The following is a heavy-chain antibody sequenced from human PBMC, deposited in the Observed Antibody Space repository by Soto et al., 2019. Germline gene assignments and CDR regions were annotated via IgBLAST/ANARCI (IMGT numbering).Heavy chain of an antibody. J-gene: IGHJ5*02. CDR2: IYHSGST. Sequence: LCGGSISSGGYSWSWIRPPPGKGLEWIGYIYHSGSTYYNPSLKSRVTISVDRSKNQFSLKLSSVTAADTAVYYCARVPDRWGQGTLVTVSS. CDR3: ARVPDR. D-gene: IGHD2-2*01. CDR1: GGSISSGGYS. V-gene: IGHV4-30-2*01.